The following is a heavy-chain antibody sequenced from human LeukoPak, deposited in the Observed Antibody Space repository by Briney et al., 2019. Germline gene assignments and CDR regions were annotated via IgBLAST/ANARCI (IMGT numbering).Heavy chain of an antibody. D-gene: IGHD3-10*01. CDR1: GFTFSSYS. J-gene: IGHJ4*02. CDR2: ISSSSSYI. V-gene: IGHV3-21*01. Sequence: GGSLRLSCAASGFTFSSYSMNWVRQAPGKGLEWVSSISSSSSYIYYADSVKGRFTISRDNAENSLYLQMNSLRAEDTAVYYCATLWFGDARGDYWGQGTLVTVSS. CDR3: ATLWFGDARGDY.